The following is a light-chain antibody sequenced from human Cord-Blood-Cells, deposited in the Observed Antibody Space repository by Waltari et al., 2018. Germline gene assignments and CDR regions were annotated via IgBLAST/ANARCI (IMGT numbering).Light chain of an antibody. J-gene: IGLJ1*01. CDR3: CSYAGSSTNYV. Sequence: QSALAQPASVSGSPGPSITLSCTGTSSGVGSSYLSAWYQQHPGKAPKLMIYEGSKRPSGVSNRFSGSKSGNTASLTISGLQAEDEADYYCCSYAGSSTNYVFGTGTKVTVL. CDR1: SSGVGSSYL. V-gene: IGLV2-23*01. CDR2: EGS.